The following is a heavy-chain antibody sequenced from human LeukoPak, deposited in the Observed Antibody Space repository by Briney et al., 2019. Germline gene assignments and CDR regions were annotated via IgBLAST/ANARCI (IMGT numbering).Heavy chain of an antibody. V-gene: IGHV3-9*01. Sequence: GGSLRLSCTVSGFAFDDYAMHWVRHTPGKGLEWVAGITWNRDNIGYGDSVKGRFTISRDNVKNVLYLQMNSLRPEDTALYYCAKDLSSAITSALVLDVWGQGTTV. CDR3: AKDLSSAITSALVLDV. CDR1: GFAFDDYA. J-gene: IGHJ6*02. D-gene: IGHD3-22*01. CDR2: ITWNRDNI.